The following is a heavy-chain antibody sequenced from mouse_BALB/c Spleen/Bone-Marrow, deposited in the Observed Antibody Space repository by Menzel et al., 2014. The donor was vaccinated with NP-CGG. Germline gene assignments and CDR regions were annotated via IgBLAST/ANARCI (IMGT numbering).Heavy chain of an antibody. V-gene: IGHV1S81*02. CDR3: ARRTTTVVATDY. J-gene: IGHJ2*01. CDR1: GYTFTIYY. Sequence: VQGVESWAELVKPGASVKLSCKASGYTFTIYYIYWVKQRPGQGLEWIGEVNPSNGGTKFNEKFKSKATLTVDKSSSTAYMQLSSLTSEESAVYYCARRTTTVVATDYWGQGTTLTVSS. D-gene: IGHD1-1*01. CDR2: VNPSNGGT.